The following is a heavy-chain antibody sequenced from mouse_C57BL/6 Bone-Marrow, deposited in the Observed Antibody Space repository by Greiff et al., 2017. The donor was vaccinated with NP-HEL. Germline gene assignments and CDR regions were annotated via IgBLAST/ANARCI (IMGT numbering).Heavy chain of an antibody. CDR2: IRNKANGYTT. CDR1: GFTFTDYY. Sequence: EVKVVDSGGGLVQPGGSLSLSCAASGFTFTDYYMSWVRQPPGKALEWLGFIRNKANGYTTEYSASVKGRFTISRDNSQSILYLQMNALRAEDSATYYCARYRTGTFDYWGQGTTLTVSS. J-gene: IGHJ2*01. V-gene: IGHV7-3*01. CDR3: ARYRTGTFDY.